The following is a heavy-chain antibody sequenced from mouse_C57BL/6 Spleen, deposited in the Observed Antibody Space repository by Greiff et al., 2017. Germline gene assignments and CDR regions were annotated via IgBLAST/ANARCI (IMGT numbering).Heavy chain of an antibody. Sequence: EVKLMQSGPELVKPGASVKISCKASGYTFTDSYMNWVKQSHGKSLEWIGDINPNNGGTSYNQKFKGKATLTVDTSSSTAYMELRSLTSEDSAGYDCARGYYYCCSYRVLDYWGQGTTLTVSS. CDR2: INPNNGGT. D-gene: IGHD1-1*01. V-gene: IGHV1-26*01. CDR3: ARGYYYCCSYRVLDY. CDR1: GYTFTDSY. J-gene: IGHJ2*01.